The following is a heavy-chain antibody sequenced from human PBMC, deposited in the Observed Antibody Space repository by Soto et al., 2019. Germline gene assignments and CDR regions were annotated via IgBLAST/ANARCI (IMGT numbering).Heavy chain of an antibody. CDR2: ISTDGSST. CDR1: GFSLSCKW. Sequence: GALRVSWVASGFSLSCKWMHWVRQAPGMGLVWVSRISTDGSSTSYADSVKGRFTISRDNAKNTLYLQMNSLGAEDTDVYYCVRDLYSGFDDWAQGTLVPVSP. D-gene: IGHD6-13*01. V-gene: IGHV3-74*01. CDR3: VRDLYSGFDD. J-gene: IGHJ4*02.